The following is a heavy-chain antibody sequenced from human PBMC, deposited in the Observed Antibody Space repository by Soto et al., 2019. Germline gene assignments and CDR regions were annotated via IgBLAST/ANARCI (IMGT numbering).Heavy chain of an antibody. CDR2: IKEGGTER. Sequence: HPGGSLRLSCAASGSTFSSYWMSWVRQVPGKRPEWVANIKEGGTERYYADSVKGRFTISRDNSKNTLFLQMNSLREEDTAVYYCAKSERVDYWGQGTLVTVSS. CDR3: AKSERVDY. V-gene: IGHV3-7*03. CDR1: GSTFSSYW. J-gene: IGHJ4*02. D-gene: IGHD6-25*01.